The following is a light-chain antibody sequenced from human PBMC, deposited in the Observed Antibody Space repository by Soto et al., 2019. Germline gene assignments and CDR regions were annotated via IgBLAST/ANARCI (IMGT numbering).Light chain of an antibody. V-gene: IGKV3-20*01. CDR1: QSISSTY. Sequence: TQSPSTLSASVGDRVTITCRASQSISSTYLAWYQQKRGQAPRLLIYGASSRATGIPDRFSGSGSGTDFTLTISRLEPEDFALYYCQQYGGSLTFGGGTKVDIK. CDR3: QQYGGSLT. J-gene: IGKJ4*01. CDR2: GAS.